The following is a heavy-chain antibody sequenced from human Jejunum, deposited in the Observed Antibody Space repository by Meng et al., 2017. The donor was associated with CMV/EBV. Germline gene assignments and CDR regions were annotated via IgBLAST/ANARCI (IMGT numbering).Heavy chain of an antibody. CDR2: INDDGSET. Sequence: SGFSFHTNRMNWLRQAPGKGLEWVANINDDGSETYYVDSVKGRFTISRDNANNSLYLQMDDLRAEDTAVYYCARMGYGFEFFDVWGQGIMVTVSS. D-gene: IGHD5-12*01. J-gene: IGHJ3*01. CDR1: GFSFHTNR. V-gene: IGHV3-7*01. CDR3: ARMGYGFEFFDV.